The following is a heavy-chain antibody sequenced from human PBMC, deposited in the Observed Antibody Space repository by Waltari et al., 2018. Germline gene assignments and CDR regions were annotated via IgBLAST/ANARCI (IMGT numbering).Heavy chain of an antibody. CDR1: GGSISSYY. J-gene: IGHJ6*03. D-gene: IGHD5-18*01. CDR3: ARVDTAMVSGYYYYYMDV. CDR2: IYTSGST. V-gene: IGHV4-4*07. Sequence: QVQLQESGPGLVKPSETLSLTCTVSGGSISSYYWSWIRQPAGQGLEWIGRIYTSGSTNYNPSLKSRVTMSVDTSKNQFSLKLSSVTAADTAVYYCARVDTAMVSGYYYYYMDVWGKGTTVTISS.